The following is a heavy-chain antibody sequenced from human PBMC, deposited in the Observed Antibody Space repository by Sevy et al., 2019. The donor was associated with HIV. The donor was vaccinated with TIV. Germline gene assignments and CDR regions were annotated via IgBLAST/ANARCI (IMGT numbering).Heavy chain of an antibody. Sequence: GGSLRLSCAASGFTFDDDGMSWVHQAPGKGLEWVSGIYWNGGSISYADSVRGRFTISRDNAKNSLYLQMNSLRAEDTAFYYCARSGDDTSGFYYWWFDPWGQGTLVTVS. CDR2: IYWNGGSI. CDR1: GFTFDDDG. D-gene: IGHD3-22*01. J-gene: IGHJ5*02. CDR3: ARSGDDTSGFYYWWFDP. V-gene: IGHV3-20*04.